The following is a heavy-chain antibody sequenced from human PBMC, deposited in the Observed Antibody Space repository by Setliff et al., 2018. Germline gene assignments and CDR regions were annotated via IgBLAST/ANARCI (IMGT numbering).Heavy chain of an antibody. J-gene: IGHJ4*02. CDR3: ARSGGSNWQTKLDY. V-gene: IGHV1-3*03. Sequence: ASVKVSCKASGYTFTSYGISWVRQAPGQGLEWMGWINAGNGNTKYSQEFQDRVTITRDTSANIAFMELSSLRSEDMAVYYCARSGGSNWQTKLDYWGQGTLVTVSS. CDR1: GYTFTSYG. D-gene: IGHD2-15*01. CDR2: INAGNGNT.